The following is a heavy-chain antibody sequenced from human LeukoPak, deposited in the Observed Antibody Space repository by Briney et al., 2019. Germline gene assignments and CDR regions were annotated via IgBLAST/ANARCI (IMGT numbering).Heavy chain of an antibody. D-gene: IGHD3-22*01. J-gene: IGHJ3*02. V-gene: IGHV3-30*03. CDR1: GFTFSSYG. CDR2: ISYDGSNK. Sequence: GGTLRLSCAASGFTFSSYGMHWVRQAPGKGLEWVAVISYDGSNKYYADSVKGRFTISRDNSKNTLYLQMNSLRAEDTAVYYCARGVYDSSGYYLSAFDIWGQGTMVTVSS. CDR3: ARGVYDSSGYYLSAFDI.